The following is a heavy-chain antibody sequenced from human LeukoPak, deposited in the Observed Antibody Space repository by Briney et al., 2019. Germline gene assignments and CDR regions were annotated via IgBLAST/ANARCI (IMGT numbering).Heavy chain of an antibody. CDR1: GFTFSSYG. Sequence: GSLRLSCAASGFTFSSYGMHWVRQAPGKGLEWVAVIWYDGNNKYYADSVKGRFTISRDNSKNTLYLQMNSLRAEDTAVYYCAREFPDYYYDSSGYYPPGDYWGQGTLVTVSS. CDR2: IWYDGNNK. CDR3: AREFPDYYYDSSGYYPPGDY. V-gene: IGHV3-33*01. J-gene: IGHJ4*02. D-gene: IGHD3-22*01.